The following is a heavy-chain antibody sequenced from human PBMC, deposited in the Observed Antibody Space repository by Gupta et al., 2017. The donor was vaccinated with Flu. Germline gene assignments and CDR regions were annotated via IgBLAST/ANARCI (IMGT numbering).Heavy chain of an antibody. CDR2: ISGSGGST. Sequence: KGLEWVSAISGSGGSTYYEDSVKGRFTISRDNSKNTLYLQMNSLRAEDTAVYYCAKDPYYYGSGSTWGWFDPWGQGTLVTVSS. D-gene: IGHD3-10*01. V-gene: IGHV3-23*01. CDR3: AKDPYYYGSGSTWGWFDP. J-gene: IGHJ5*02.